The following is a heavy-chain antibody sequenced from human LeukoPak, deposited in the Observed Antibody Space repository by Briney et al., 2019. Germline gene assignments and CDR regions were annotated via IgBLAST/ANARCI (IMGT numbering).Heavy chain of an antibody. CDR3: ATKGTGRYSTFDQ. V-gene: IGHV4-59*01. Sequence: SETLSLTCTVSGSSISSSYWSWIRQPPGKRLEWIGYIFYDGSTTYNPSLKSRLTISVDTSKNQFSLKLSSVTAADTAVYYCATKGTGRYSTFDQWGQGTLVTVSS. J-gene: IGHJ4*02. CDR1: GSSISSSY. D-gene: IGHD3-10*01. CDR2: IFYDGST.